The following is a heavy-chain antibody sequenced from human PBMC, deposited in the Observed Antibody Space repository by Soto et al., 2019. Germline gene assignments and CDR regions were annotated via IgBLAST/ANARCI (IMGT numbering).Heavy chain of an antibody. CDR1: GYTFTSYG. J-gene: IGHJ3*02. Sequence: EASVKVSCKASGYTFTSYGISWVRQAPGQGLEWMGWISAYNGNTNYAQKLQGRVTMTTDTSTSTAYMELRSLRSDDTAVYYCARDEYCSGGSCIAFDIWGQGTMVTVSS. V-gene: IGHV1-18*01. D-gene: IGHD2-15*01. CDR3: ARDEYCSGGSCIAFDI. CDR2: ISAYNGNT.